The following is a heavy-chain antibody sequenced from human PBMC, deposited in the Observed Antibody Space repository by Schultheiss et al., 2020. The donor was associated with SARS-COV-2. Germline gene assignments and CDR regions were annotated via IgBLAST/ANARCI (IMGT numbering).Heavy chain of an antibody. D-gene: IGHD3-10*01. Sequence: GGSLRLSCAASGFIFSGSAIHWVRQASGKGLEWVGRIRSKANSYATAYAASVKGRFTISRDDSKNTAYLLMNSLKSEDTAVYYCSRFGGLDYYYYYGMDVWGQGTTVTVSS. CDR3: SRFGGLDYYYYYGMDV. CDR1: GFIFSGSA. V-gene: IGHV3-73*01. J-gene: IGHJ6*02. CDR2: IRSKANSYAT.